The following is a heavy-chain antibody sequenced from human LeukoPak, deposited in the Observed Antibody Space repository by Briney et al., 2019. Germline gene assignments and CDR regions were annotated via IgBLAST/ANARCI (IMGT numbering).Heavy chain of an antibody. V-gene: IGHV3-30*02. CDR1: GFTFSSYG. CDR2: IRYDGSNK. J-gene: IGHJ4*02. CDR3: AKDPPTPIAVAGTQFDY. Sequence: GGSLRLSCAASGFTFSSYGMHWVRQAPGKGLEWVAFIRYDGSNKYYADSVKGRFTISRDNSKNTLYLQMNRLRAEDTAVYYCAKDPPTPIAVAGTQFDYWGQGTLVTVSS. D-gene: IGHD6-19*01.